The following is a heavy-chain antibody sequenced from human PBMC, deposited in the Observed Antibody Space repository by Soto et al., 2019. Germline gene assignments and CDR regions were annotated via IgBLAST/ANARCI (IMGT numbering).Heavy chain of an antibody. CDR2: INLSAGST. CDR3: ASRDTDIVTTYSHSMDV. CDR1: GHTFTSYY. J-gene: IGHJ6*02. Sequence: SVKVCCKASGHTFTSYYMHWVRQAPGQGLEWIGIINLSAGSTSYAQKFQGRVTITRDTSTSTAYMDMSSLRSEDTAVYYCASRDTDIVTTYSHSMDVWS. D-gene: IGHD3-9*01. V-gene: IGHV1-46*01.